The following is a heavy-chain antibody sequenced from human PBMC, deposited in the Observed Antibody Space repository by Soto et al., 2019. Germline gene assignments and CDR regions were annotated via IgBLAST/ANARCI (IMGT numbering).Heavy chain of an antibody. J-gene: IGHJ4*02. CDR2: IYYSGST. CDR1: GGSMTSHY. V-gene: IGHV4-59*08. D-gene: IGHD2-21*01. Sequence: TSETLSLTCAVSGGSMTSHYWSWIRQPPGKGLEWIGSIYYSGSTKYNPSLKSRLTLSVDTSKNHFSLNLSSVTAADTAIYYCARHKGGDYFDYWGQGTLVTVSS. CDR3: ARHKGGDYFDY.